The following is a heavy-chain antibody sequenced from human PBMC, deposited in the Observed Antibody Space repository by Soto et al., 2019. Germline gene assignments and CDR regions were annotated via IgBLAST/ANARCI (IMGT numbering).Heavy chain of an antibody. Sequence: PGGSLRLSCAASGFTFSSYAMHWVRLAPGKGLEWVAVISYDGSNKYYADSVKGRFTISRDNSKNTLYLQMNSLRAEDTAVYYCAREVLEWVVAYYYYGMDVWGQWTTVTVSS. V-gene: IGHV3-30-3*01. CDR1: GFTFSSYA. D-gene: IGHD3-3*01. CDR3: AREVLEWVVAYYYYGMDV. J-gene: IGHJ6*02. CDR2: ISYDGSNK.